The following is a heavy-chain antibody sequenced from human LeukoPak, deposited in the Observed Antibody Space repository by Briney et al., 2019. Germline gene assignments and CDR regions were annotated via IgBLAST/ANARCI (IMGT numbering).Heavy chain of an antibody. J-gene: IGHJ2*01. CDR1: GGSISSYY. D-gene: IGHD6-19*01. CDR2: IYYSGST. V-gene: IGHV4-59*08. Sequence: PSETLSLTCTVSGGSISSYYWSWIRQPPGKGLEWIGYIYYSGSTNYNPSLKSRVTISVDTSKNQFSLKLSSVTAADTAVYYCARGRYSSGWYDWYFDLWGRGTLVTVSS. CDR3: ARGRYSSGWYDWYFDL.